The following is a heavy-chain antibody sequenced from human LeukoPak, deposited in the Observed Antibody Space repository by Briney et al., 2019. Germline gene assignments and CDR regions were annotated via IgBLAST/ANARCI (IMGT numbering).Heavy chain of an antibody. CDR3: ARNSAYSTSSGINA. J-gene: IGHJ4*02. Sequence: SETLSLTCVVYGGSFGGYYWSWIRQPPGKGLEWIGEINESGGTNYNPSLKSRVTMSVDTSKKQFYLKLSAVTAADTAVYYCARNSAYSTSSGINAWGQGTLVTVSS. V-gene: IGHV4-34*01. CDR2: INESGGT. CDR1: GGSFGGYY. D-gene: IGHD6-6*01.